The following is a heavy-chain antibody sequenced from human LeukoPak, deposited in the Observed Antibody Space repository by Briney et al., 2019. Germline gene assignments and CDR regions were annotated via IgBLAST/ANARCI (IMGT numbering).Heavy chain of an antibody. D-gene: IGHD3-10*01. CDR1: GFTFDDYA. CDR3: AKGDTFSMVRGVIAY. CDR2: ISWNSGTI. J-gene: IGHJ4*02. Sequence: PGRSLRLSCAASGFTFDDYAMHWVRQAPGKGLEWVSGISWNSGTIGHADSVKSRFTISRDNAKNSLYLQMNSLKTEDTALYYCAKGDTFSMVRGVIAYWGQGTLVTVSS. V-gene: IGHV3-9*01.